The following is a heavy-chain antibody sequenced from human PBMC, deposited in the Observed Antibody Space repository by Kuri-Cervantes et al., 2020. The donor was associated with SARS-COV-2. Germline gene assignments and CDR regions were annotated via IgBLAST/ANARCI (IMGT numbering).Heavy chain of an antibody. CDR1: GGSFSGYY. V-gene: IGHV4-34*01. Sequence: SVTLSLTCAVYGGSFSGYYWSWIRQPPGKGLEWIGEINHSGSTNYNPSLKSRVTISVDTSKNQFSLKLSSVTAADTAVYYCARGRDYSFSSYYYYGMDVWGQGTTVTVSS. CDR3: ARGRDYSFSSYYYYGMDV. D-gene: IGHD4-11*01. CDR2: INHSGST. J-gene: IGHJ6*02.